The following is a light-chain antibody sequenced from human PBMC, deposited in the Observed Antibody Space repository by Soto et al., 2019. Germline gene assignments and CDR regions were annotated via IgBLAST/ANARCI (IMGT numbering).Light chain of an antibody. V-gene: IGKV1-33*01. CDR1: QDISNY. J-gene: IGKJ4*01. CDR3: QQYDNLLPLT. Sequence: DIQMTQSPSTLSGSVGDRVTITCRASQDISNYLNWYQQKPGKAPKLLIYDASNLETGVPSRFSGSGSGTDFTFTISSLQPEDIATYYCQQYDNLLPLTFGGGTKVDIK. CDR2: DAS.